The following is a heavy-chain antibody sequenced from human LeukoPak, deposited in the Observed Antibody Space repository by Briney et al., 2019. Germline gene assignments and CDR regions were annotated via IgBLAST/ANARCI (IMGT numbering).Heavy chain of an antibody. CDR3: ARAPRGSRIVVIITDAFDV. D-gene: IGHD3-22*01. CDR2: INHSGTT. J-gene: IGHJ3*01. Sequence: KPSETLSLTCAVYGGSFSGYNWSWIRQPPGKGLEWIGEINHSGTTNYNPSLKSRVTISVDTSKNQFSLKLSSVTAADTAVYYCARAPRGSRIVVIITDAFDVWGQGTTVTVSS. CDR1: GGSFSGYN. V-gene: IGHV4-34*01.